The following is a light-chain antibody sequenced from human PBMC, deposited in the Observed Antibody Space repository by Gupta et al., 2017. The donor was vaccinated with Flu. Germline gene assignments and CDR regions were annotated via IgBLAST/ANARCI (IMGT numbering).Light chain of an antibody. CDR3: QSPDIIGAYVV. Sequence: SYELTQPPSVSVSPGQTARITCSGDALSQQYAFWYQQKPGQAPLFVINKDSERPSGIPERFSGSSSGTPATLTITAAQAEDEADYYCQSPDIIGAYVVFGGGTKLTVL. V-gene: IGLV3-25*02. CDR1: ALSQQY. CDR2: KDS. J-gene: IGLJ3*02.